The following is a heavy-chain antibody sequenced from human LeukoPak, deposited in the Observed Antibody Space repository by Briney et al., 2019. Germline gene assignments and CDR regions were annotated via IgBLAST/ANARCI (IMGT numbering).Heavy chain of an antibody. CDR1: RFTFSSYP. J-gene: IGHJ4*02. CDR2: ISGSGGNI. Sequence: GGSLRLSCAASRFTFSSYPMSWVRQAPGKGLEWVSAISGSGGNIYYADSVKGRFTVSRDNSKNTLYVQMNSLRVEDTAVYYCAKVAGSGGYLDHWGQGTPVTASS. CDR3: AKVAGSGGYLDH. V-gene: IGHV3-23*01. D-gene: IGHD3-10*01.